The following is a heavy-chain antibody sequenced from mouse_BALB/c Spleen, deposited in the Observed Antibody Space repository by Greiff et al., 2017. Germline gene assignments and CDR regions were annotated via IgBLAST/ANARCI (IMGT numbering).Heavy chain of an antibody. D-gene: IGHD1-1*01. CDR2: INPGSGGT. CDR1: GYAFTNYL. CDR3: ARGGYYGSSPHFDY. V-gene: IGHV1-54*01. Sequence: QVQLKQSGAELVRPGTSVKVSCKASGYAFTNYLIEWVKQRPGQGLEWIGVINPGSGGTNYNEKFKGKATLTADKSSSTAYMQLSSLTSDDSAVYFCARGGYYGSSPHFDYWGQGTTLTVSS. J-gene: IGHJ2*01.